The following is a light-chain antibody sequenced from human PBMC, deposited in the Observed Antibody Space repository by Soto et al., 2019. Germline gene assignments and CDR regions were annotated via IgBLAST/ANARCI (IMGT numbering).Light chain of an antibody. Sequence: QSVLTQPPSVSGAPGQRVTISCTGSTSNIEAGYDVHWYQQLPETAPKLLIYGSSNRPSGVPDRFSGSKSGTSASLAITGIQAEDEADYYCQSYDNSLSGSLVFGGGTKVTVL. J-gene: IGLJ2*01. CDR1: TSNIEAGYD. CDR2: GSS. V-gene: IGLV1-40*01. CDR3: QSYDNSLSGSLV.